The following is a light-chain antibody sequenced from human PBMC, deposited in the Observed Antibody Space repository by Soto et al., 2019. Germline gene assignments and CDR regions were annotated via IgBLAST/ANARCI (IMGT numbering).Light chain of an antibody. Sequence: DIQMTQSPSSLSASVGDRVTMTCRASQSISNYLNWYQQKPGTAPKLLIYSTSSLQRGVPSRFTGSGSGTDFTLTISSLQPEDFATYYCQQSYSTPPNFGGGTKVE. V-gene: IGKV1-39*01. CDR1: QSISNY. CDR2: STS. J-gene: IGKJ4*01. CDR3: QQSYSTPPN.